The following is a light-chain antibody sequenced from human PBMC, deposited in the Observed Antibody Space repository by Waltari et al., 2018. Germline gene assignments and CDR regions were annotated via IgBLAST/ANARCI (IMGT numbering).Light chain of an antibody. J-gene: IGKJ1*01. CDR3: QSYVRLPAT. CDR2: DTC. CDR1: QSVSKY. V-gene: IGKV3-20*01. Sequence: EIVLTQSPGTLSLSPGERATLSCSASQSVSKYLVWYQQRLGQAPRLLIYDTCIRAPGIPDRFSGSGSGTEFSLTISRLEPEDFEVYYCQSYVRLPATFGQGTKVEIK.